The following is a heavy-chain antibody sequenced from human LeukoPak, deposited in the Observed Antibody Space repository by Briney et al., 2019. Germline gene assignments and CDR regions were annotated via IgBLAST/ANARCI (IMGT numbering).Heavy chain of an antibody. CDR3: ARDQYGSGSSYNFAY. J-gene: IGHJ4*02. D-gene: IGHD3-10*01. CDR2: INPNSGGT. Sequence: ASVKVSCKASGYTFTGYYLHWVRQAPGQGPEWMGWINPNSGGTNYAQKFQGRVTMTRDTSISTAYMDLSRLRSDDTAVYYCARDQYGSGSSYNFAYWGQGTLVTVSS. CDR1: GYTFTGYY. V-gene: IGHV1-2*02.